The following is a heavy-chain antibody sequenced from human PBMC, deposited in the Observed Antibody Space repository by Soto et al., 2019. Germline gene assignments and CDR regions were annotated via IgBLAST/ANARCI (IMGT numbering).Heavy chain of an antibody. Sequence: QVRLVESGGGVVQPWRSLRLSCAASGFVFGNYAMHWVRQAPGKGPEWVTVIGHDGVNKFYADSVRGRFTISRDDSKNTLYLEMNSLRVEDSAVYYCARDPVPGVPDYFDRWGQGTLVTVSS. CDR3: ARDPVPGVPDYFDR. V-gene: IGHV3-30*04. J-gene: IGHJ4*02. D-gene: IGHD2-8*01. CDR2: IGHDGVNK. CDR1: GFVFGNYA.